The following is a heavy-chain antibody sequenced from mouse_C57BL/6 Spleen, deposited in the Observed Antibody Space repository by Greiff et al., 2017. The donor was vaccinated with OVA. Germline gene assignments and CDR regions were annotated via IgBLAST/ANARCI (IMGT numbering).Heavy chain of an antibody. CDR2: IDPSDSYT. CDR1: GYTFTSYW. V-gene: IGHV1-69*01. CDR3: ARSLGEGDY. D-gene: IGHD4-1*01. J-gene: IGHJ2*01. Sequence: QQSCKASGYTFTSYWMHWVKQRPGQGLEWIGEIDPSDSYTNYNQKFKGKSTLTVDKSSSTAYMQLSSLTSEDSAVYYCARSLGEGDYWGQGTTLTVSS.